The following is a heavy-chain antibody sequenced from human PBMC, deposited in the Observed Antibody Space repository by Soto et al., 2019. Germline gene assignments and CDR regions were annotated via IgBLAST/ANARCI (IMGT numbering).Heavy chain of an antibody. CDR1: GFTFSSYA. CDR2: ISGSGGST. J-gene: IGHJ4*02. CDR3: AKDGGQWPLKFDY. Sequence: GGSLRLSCAASGFTFSSYAMSWVRQAPGKGLEWVSSISGSGGSTYYADSVKGRFTISRDNSKNTLYLQMNSLRAEDTAVYYCAKDGGQWPLKFDYWGQGTLVTVSS. D-gene: IGHD6-19*01. V-gene: IGHV3-23*01.